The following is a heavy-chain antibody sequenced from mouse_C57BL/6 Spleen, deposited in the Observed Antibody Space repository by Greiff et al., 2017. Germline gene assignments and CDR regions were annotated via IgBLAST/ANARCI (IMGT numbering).Heavy chain of an antibody. CDR2: INPGRGGT. J-gene: IGHJ4*01. V-gene: IGHV1-54*01. CDR3: ARSPYYGNYGYARDD. Sequence: VKLMESGAELVRPGTSVTVSCKASGYAFTNYLIEWVKQRPGQGLEWIGVINPGRGGTNYNEKFKGKATLTADKSSSTAYMQLSSLTSEDSAVYFCARSPYYGNYGYARDDWGQGTSVTVSS. D-gene: IGHD2-10*01. CDR1: GYAFTNYL.